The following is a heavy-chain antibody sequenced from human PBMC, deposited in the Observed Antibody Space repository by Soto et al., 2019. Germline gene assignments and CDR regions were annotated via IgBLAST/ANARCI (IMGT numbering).Heavy chain of an antibody. D-gene: IGHD3-3*01. V-gene: IGHV1-18*01. CDR1: GYTFTSYG. CDR3: ARDRFLEWLLGSYYYYGMDV. J-gene: IGHJ6*02. Sequence: ASVKVSCKASGYTFTSYGISGVRQAPGQGLEGVGWIIAYNGSTNYAHKLQGRVTMTADTSTSTAYMELRSLRSADTAVYYCARDRFLEWLLGSYYYYGMDVWGQGTTVTVYS. CDR2: IIAYNGST.